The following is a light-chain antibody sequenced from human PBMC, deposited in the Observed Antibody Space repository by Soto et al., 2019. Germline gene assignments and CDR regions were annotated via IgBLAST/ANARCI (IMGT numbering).Light chain of an antibody. J-gene: IGKJ4*01. CDR3: QQYGSPSLT. CDR1: QSVSSSY. Sequence: EILLTQSPGTLSLSPGERATLSCSASQSVSSSYLAWYQQKPGQSPMLLIYGASSRATGIPDRFSGSGSGTDFTLTISRLEPEDFEVYYCQQYGSPSLTFGGGTKVDIK. V-gene: IGKV3-20*01. CDR2: GAS.